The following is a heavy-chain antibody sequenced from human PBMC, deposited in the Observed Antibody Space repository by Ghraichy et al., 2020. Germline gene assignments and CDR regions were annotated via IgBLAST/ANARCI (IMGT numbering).Heavy chain of an antibody. J-gene: IGHJ4*02. CDR1: GFTFSSYG. D-gene: IGHD4-17*01. CDR2: IWYDGSNK. CDR3: ARGEYYGDYGGY. V-gene: IGHV3-33*01. Sequence: GGSLRLSCAASGFTFSSYGMHWVRQAPGKGLEWVAVIWYDGSNKYYADSVKGRFTISRDNSKNTLYLQMNSLRAEDTAVYYCARGEYYGDYGGYWGQGTLVTGSS.